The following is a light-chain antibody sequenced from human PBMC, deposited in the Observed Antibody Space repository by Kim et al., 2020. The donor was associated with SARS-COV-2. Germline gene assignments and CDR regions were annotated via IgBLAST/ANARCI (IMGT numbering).Light chain of an antibody. CDR2: DVS. J-gene: IGKJ4*01. CDR3: QHRKTWTVT. Sequence: EVILTQSPATLSLSPGERATLSCRASQSVNNYLAWYQQKPGQAPRLLLYDVSNRATGIPARFSGSGSGTDFTLTISSLEPEDFAVYYWQHRKTWTVTFGGGNKVEIK. V-gene: IGKV3-11*01. CDR1: QSVNNY.